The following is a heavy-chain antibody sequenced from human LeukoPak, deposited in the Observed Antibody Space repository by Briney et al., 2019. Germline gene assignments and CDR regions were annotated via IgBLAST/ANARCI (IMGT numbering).Heavy chain of an antibody. CDR3: ARGRSGLSLEGVYYYYMDV. CDR2: ISAYNGNT. J-gene: IGHJ6*03. V-gene: IGHV1-18*01. Sequence: SVKVSCKASGYTFTSYGISWVRQAPGQGLEWMGWISAYNGNTNYAQKLQGRVTMTTDTSTRTAYMELRSLRSDDTAVYYCARGRSGLSLEGVYYYYMDVWGQGTTVAVSS. D-gene: IGHD3-3*01. CDR1: GYTFTSYG.